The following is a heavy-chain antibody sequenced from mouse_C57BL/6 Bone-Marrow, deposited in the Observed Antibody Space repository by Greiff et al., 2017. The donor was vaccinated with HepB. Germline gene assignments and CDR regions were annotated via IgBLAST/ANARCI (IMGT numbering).Heavy chain of an antibody. CDR3: GREVYGGINGYFNV. CDR2: IHYDGSST. V-gene: IGHV5-16*01. D-gene: IGHD1-1*01. J-gene: IGHJ1*03. Sequence: EVKVVESEGGLVQPGSSMKLSCTASGFTFSDYYMAWVRQVPEKGLEWVANIHYDGSSTYYLDSLKSRFIISRDNAKTFLYLQMSSLKSEDTATYWCGREVYGGINGYFNVWGTGTTVTGSS. CDR1: GFTFSDYY.